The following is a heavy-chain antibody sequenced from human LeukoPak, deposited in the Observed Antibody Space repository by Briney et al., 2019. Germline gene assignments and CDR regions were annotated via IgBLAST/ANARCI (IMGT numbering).Heavy chain of an antibody. Sequence: SETLSLTCTVSGGSISSSSYYWGWIRQPPGKGLEWIGSIYYSGSTYYNPSLKSRVTISVDTSKNQFSLKLSSVTAADTAVYYCARPIAVAGTGGAFDIWGQGTMVTVSS. D-gene: IGHD6-19*01. CDR3: ARPIAVAGTGGAFDI. V-gene: IGHV4-39*07. J-gene: IGHJ3*02. CDR2: IYYSGST. CDR1: GGSISSSSYY.